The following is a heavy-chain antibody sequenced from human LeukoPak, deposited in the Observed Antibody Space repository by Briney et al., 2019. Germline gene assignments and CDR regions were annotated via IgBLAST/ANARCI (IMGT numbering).Heavy chain of an antibody. D-gene: IGHD4-11*01. CDR1: GFTFSRFW. Sequence: GGSLRLSCSASGFTFSRFWMSWVRQAPGKGLEYVALIKQGGSEIYHMDSGKGRFTISRDDATNSLYLQMNSLRVEDTALYYCARDRESESDSEGDYWGQGTLVTVSS. CDR3: ARDRESESDSEGDY. CDR2: IKQGGSEI. J-gene: IGHJ4*02. V-gene: IGHV3-7*01.